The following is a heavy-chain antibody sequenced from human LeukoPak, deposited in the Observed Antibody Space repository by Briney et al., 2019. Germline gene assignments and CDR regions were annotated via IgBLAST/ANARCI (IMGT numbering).Heavy chain of an antibody. J-gene: IGHJ4*02. V-gene: IGHV3-23*01. Sequence: PGGSLGLSCAASEFAFSNYAMSWVRQAPGKGLEWVSSIGDTGENINYIDFAKGRFTISRDNPGKMLYLQMSSLGAEDTAVYYCAKMSGWELENYFFHYWGQGTLVTVSS. CDR3: AKMSGWELENYFFHY. CDR2: IGDTGENI. D-gene: IGHD1-26*01. CDR1: EFAFSNYA.